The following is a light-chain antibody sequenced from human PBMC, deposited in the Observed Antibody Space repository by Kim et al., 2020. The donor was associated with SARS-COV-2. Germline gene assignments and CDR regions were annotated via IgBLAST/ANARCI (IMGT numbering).Light chain of an antibody. CDR3: ATWNDTLSGPGV. Sequence: ELTQPPSVSGTPGQRVTISCSGSTPIIGSEDVYWYQQIPGTAPKLLIYRNTKRPSGVPDRFSGSKSGTSASLAISGLRSEDEDDYYFATWNDTLSGPGVFGGGTKLTVL. J-gene: IGLJ3*02. CDR2: RNT. CDR1: TPIIGSED. V-gene: IGLV1-47*01.